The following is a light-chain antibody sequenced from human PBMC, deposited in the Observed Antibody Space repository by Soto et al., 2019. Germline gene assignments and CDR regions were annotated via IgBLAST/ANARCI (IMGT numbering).Light chain of an antibody. V-gene: IGKV3-15*01. CDR3: QQSYNWPWK. J-gene: IGKJ1*01. CDR1: QSISTN. Sequence: EIVLTQSPATLSVSPGERATLSCRASQSISTNLAWFLQTPGQDPRLLISRASTRATGIPARFSGSGSGTEFTLTISSLQSEDFAVYYCQQSYNWPWKFGQGTKVEVK. CDR2: RAS.